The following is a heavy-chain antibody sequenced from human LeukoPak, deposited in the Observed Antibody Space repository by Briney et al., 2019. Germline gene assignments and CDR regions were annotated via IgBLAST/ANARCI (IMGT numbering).Heavy chain of an antibody. CDR1: GFTFSSYS. V-gene: IGHV3-21*01. CDR3: ARDWESSIVAWYFDL. CDR2: ISSSSSYI. J-gene: IGHJ2*01. Sequence: GGSLRLSCAASGFTFSSYSMNWVRQAPGKGLEWVSSISSSSSYIYYVDSVKGRFTISRDNAKNSLYLQMNSLRAEDTAVYYCARDWESSIVAWYFDLWGRGTLVTVSS. D-gene: IGHD6-6*01.